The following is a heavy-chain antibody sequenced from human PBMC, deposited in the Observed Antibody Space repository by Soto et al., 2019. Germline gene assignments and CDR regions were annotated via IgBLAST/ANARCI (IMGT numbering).Heavy chain of an antibody. V-gene: IGHV1-46*01. CDR2: INPSGGST. Sequence: ASVKVSCKASGDTFSNFDFNWVRQAPGQGLEWMGIINPSGGSTSYAQKFQGRVTMTRDTSTSTVYMELSSLRSEDTAVYYCARSVKWLAAFDYWGQGTLVTVSS. J-gene: IGHJ4*02. CDR3: ARSVKWLAAFDY. CDR1: GDTFSNFD. D-gene: IGHD6-19*01.